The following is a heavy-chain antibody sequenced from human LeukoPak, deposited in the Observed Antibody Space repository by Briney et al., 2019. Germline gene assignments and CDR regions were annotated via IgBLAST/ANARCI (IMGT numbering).Heavy chain of an antibody. V-gene: IGHV3-73*01. J-gene: IGHJ5*02. Sequence: GGSLKLSCAASGFTFSGSAMHWVRQASGKGLEWVGRIRSKANSYATAYAASVKGRFTISRDDSKNTAYLQMDSLKTEDTAVYYCTRRIMTTSPFDRWGQGTLVTVSS. D-gene: IGHD3-16*01. CDR1: GFTFSGSA. CDR2: IRSKANSYAT. CDR3: TRRIMTTSPFDR.